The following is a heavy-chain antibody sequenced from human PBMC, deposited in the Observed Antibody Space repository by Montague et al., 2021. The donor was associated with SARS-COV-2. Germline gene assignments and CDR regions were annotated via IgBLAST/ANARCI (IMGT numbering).Heavy chain of an antibody. CDR2: ISGSSSYI. V-gene: IGHV3-21*01. J-gene: IGHJ4*02. Sequence: SLRLSCAASGFTFSSYSMNWVRQVPGKGLEWVSSISGSSSYIYYADSVKGRFTISRDNAKNSLYLQMNSLRAEDTAVYYCARVGGMEYCSGGNCYLDYWGQGTLVTVSS. D-gene: IGHD2-15*01. CDR1: GFTFSSYS. CDR3: ARVGGMEYCSGGNCYLDY.